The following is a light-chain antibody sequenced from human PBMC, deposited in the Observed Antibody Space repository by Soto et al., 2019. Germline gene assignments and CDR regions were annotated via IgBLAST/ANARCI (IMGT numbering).Light chain of an antibody. J-gene: IGKJ1*01. CDR2: GAS. V-gene: IGKV3-15*01. Sequence: EVVMTQSPATLSVSPGERATLSCRASQSVSSNLAWYQQKPGQAPRLVVYGASITATGLPARFSGSGSGTEFTLTISSLQSEDFAVYYCQQYNNWPHTFGQGTKVEIK. CDR1: QSVSSN. CDR3: QQYNNWPHT.